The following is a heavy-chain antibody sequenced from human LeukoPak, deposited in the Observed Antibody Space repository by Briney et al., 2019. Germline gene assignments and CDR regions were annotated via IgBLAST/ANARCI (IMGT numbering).Heavy chain of an antibody. D-gene: IGHD1-26*01. CDR2: ISGSGGST. Sequence: GGSLGLSCAASGFTFSSYAMSWVRQAPGKGLEWVSAISGSGGSTYYADSVKGRFTISRDNSKNTLYLQMNSLRAEDTAVYYCAKGWEPILAYYFDYWGQGTLVTVSS. CDR3: AKGWEPILAYYFDY. V-gene: IGHV3-23*01. J-gene: IGHJ4*02. CDR1: GFTFSSYA.